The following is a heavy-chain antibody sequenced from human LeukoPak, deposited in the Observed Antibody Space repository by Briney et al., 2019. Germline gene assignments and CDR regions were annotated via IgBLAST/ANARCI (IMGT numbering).Heavy chain of an antibody. Sequence: SDTLSLTCALYGGSFSGNYWTWIRQAPGKGLEWIGEISHIGDTNYNPSLKSRVTMSLDTSKNQFSLEVTSMTVADTAVYYCARGNRHLAYYGSGSRLPYDSWGQGILVTVSS. V-gene: IGHV4-34*01. CDR1: GGSFSGNY. J-gene: IGHJ4*02. CDR3: ARGNRHLAYYGSGSRLPYDS. D-gene: IGHD3-10*01. CDR2: ISHIGDT.